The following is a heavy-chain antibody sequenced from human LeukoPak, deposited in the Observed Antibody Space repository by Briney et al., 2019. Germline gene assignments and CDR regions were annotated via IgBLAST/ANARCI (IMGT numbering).Heavy chain of an antibody. J-gene: IGHJ4*02. CDR2: MNPNSGNT. CDR3: ARGLVRDYVWGSYRRGLEY. D-gene: IGHD3-16*02. CDR1: GYTFTSYD. V-gene: IGHV1-8*01. Sequence: ASVKVSCKASGYTFTSYDINWVRQATGQGLEWMGWMNPNSGNTGYAQKFQGRVTMTRNTSISTAYMELSSLRSEDTAVYYCARGLVRDYVWGSYRRGLEYWGQGTLVTVSS.